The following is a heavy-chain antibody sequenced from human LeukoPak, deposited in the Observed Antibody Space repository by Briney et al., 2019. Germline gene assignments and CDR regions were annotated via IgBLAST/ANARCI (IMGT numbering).Heavy chain of an antibody. V-gene: IGHV4-4*07. Sequence: SETLSLTCTVSGGSISSYYWSWIRQPAGKALEWIGRIYTSGSTNYNPSLKSRVTMSEDTSKNQFSLKLSSVTAADTAVYYCAREGYCSSTSCYAENWFDPWGQGTLVTVSS. CDR2: IYTSGST. CDR1: GGSISSYY. CDR3: AREGYCSSTSCYAENWFDP. D-gene: IGHD2-2*01. J-gene: IGHJ5*02.